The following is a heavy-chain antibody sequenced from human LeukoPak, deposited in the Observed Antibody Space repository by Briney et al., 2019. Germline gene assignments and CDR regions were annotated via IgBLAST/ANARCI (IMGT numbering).Heavy chain of an antibody. CDR2: INPNGGGT. Sequence: GASVKVSCKASGNTFIGYYIHWVRQAPGQGLEWMAWINPNGGGTNYAQKFQGRVTMTRDTSISTAYMEMSRLRSDDTAVYYCARSIRATGSGCSGYGMDVWGQGSTVTVSS. V-gene: IGHV1-2*02. J-gene: IGHJ6*02. D-gene: IGHD3-10*01. CDR1: GNTFIGYY. CDR3: ARSIRATGSGCSGYGMDV.